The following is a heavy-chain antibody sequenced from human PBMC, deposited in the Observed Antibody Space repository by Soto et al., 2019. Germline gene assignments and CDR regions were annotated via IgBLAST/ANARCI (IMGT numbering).Heavy chain of an antibody. V-gene: IGHV3-21*01. CDR2: ISSSSSYI. J-gene: IGHJ4*02. D-gene: IGHD7-27*01. Sequence: PGGSLRLSCAASGFTFSSYSMNWVRQAPGKGLEWVSSISSSSSYIYYADSVKGRFTISRDNAKNTLYLQMNSLRAEDTAVYYCASSLLTPFDYWGQGTLVTVSS. CDR3: ASSLLTPFDY. CDR1: GFTFSSYS.